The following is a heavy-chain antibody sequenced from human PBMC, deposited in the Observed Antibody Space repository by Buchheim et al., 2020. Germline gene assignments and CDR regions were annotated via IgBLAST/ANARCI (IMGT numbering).Heavy chain of an antibody. D-gene: IGHD2-15*01. J-gene: IGHJ4*02. CDR1: GFTFSSYG. V-gene: IGHV3-30*18. Sequence: QEQLVESGGGVVQPGRSLRLSCAASGFTFSSYGMHWVRQAPGKGLEWVAVISYDGSNKYYADSAKGRFTISRDNSKNTLYLQMNSLRAEDTAVYYCAKEDVSDGSIFDYWGQGTL. CDR3: AKEDVSDGSIFDY. CDR2: ISYDGSNK.